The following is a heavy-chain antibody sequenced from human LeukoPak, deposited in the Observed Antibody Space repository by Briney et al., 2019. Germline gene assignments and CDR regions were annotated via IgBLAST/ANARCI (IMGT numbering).Heavy chain of an antibody. J-gene: IGHJ4*02. V-gene: IGHV3-48*03. D-gene: IGHD2-15*01. Sequence: GGSLRLSCAASGFTFSDFEMNWVRQAPGKGLEWVSDISRRGSTTYYADSAKGRFTISRDNAKNSLYLQMNSLRVEDTAVYYCARYRPRTTKGGGFDYWGQGTLVTVSS. CDR3: ARYRPRTTKGGGFDY. CDR1: GFTFSDFE. CDR2: ISRRGSTT.